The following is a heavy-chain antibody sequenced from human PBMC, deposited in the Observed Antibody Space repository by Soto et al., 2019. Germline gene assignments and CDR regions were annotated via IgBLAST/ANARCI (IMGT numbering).Heavy chain of an antibody. J-gene: IGHJ4*02. CDR2: ISYDGSNK. V-gene: IGHV3-30-3*01. Sequence: GGALRLSCAASGFTFSSYAMHWVRQAPGKGLEWVAVISYDGSNKYYADSVKGRFTISRDNSKNTLYLQMNSLRAEDTAVYYCARDSGAGIPLSYWFDYWGPGTLVPVSS. CDR1: GFTFSSYA. D-gene: IGHD6-19*01. CDR3: ARDSGAGIPLSYWFDY.